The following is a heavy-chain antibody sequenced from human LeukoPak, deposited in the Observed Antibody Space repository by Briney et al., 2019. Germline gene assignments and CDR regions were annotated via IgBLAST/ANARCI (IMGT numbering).Heavy chain of an antibody. D-gene: IGHD3-22*01. Sequence: PSETLSLTCTVSGGSISSGAYYWSWIRQHPGKGLEWIGYIYYSGSTYYNPSLKSRVTISVDTSKSQFSLKLSSVTAADTAVYYCARGDSSGYYLGFEYWGQGTLVTVSS. J-gene: IGHJ4*02. CDR2: IYYSGST. V-gene: IGHV4-31*03. CDR1: GGSISSGAYY. CDR3: ARGDSSGYYLGFEY.